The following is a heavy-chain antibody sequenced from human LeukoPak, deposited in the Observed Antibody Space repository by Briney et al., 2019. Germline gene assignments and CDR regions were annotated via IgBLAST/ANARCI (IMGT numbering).Heavy chain of an antibody. CDR1: GGSISSSSYY. CDR2: IYYSGST. V-gene: IGHV4-39*07. J-gene: IGHJ4*02. CDR3: ARIRYSSPLTD. Sequence: SETLSLTCTVSGGSISSSSYYWGWIRQPPGKGLEWIGSIYYSGSTYYNPSLKSRVTISVDTSKNQFSLKLSSVTAADTAVYYCARIRYSSPLTDWGQGTLVTVSS. D-gene: IGHD6-13*01.